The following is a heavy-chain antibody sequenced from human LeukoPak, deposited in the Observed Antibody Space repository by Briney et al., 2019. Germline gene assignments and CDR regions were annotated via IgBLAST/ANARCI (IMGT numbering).Heavy chain of an antibody. CDR2: IYYSGTT. Sequence: SETLSLTCTVSGASINTYYWSWIRQPPGKGLEWIGYIYYSGTTSYNPSLKTRVTVSIDTSKNQFSLKLSSVTAADTAVYYCAGVLRPMASQYYFDYWGQGTLVTVSS. CDR3: AGVLRPMASQYYFDY. J-gene: IGHJ4*02. CDR1: GASINTYY. D-gene: IGHD3-10*01. V-gene: IGHV4-59*01.